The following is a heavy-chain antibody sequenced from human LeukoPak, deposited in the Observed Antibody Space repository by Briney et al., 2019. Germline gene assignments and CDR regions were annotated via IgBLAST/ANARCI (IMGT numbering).Heavy chain of an antibody. CDR2: IHHSGST. V-gene: IGHV4-34*01. CDR3: ARGQLPDYYFDY. D-gene: IGHD3-16*01. CDR1: GGSISGYY. Sequence: SETLSLTCAVYGGSISGYYWTWIRQPPGKGLEWIGEIHHSGSTSYNPSLKSRVTISIDTSKNQFSLKLTSVTAADTAVYCCARGQLPDYYFDYWGQGALVTVSS. J-gene: IGHJ4*02.